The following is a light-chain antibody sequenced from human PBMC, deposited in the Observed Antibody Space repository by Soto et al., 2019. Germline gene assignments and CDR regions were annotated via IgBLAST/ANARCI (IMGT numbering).Light chain of an antibody. CDR3: SSYSISTAYL. Sequence: QSVLTQPASVYGSPGQSITISCTGTSSDVGGYDYVSWYQLHPGKAPKLMVFEVSNRPSGVSHRFSGSKSGNTASLTISGLQAEDEADYFCSSYSISTAYLFGTGTKVTVL. J-gene: IGLJ1*01. V-gene: IGLV2-14*01. CDR1: SSDVGGYDY. CDR2: EVS.